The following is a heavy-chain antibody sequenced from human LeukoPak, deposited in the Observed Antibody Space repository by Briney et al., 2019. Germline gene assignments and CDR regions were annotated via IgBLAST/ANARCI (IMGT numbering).Heavy chain of an antibody. Sequence: SETLSLTCTVSGGSISSYYWSWIRQPPGKGPEWIGYIYYSGSTNYNPSLRSRVTISVDTSKNQFSLKLSSVTAADTAVYYCARGIGNWFDPRGQGTLVTVSS. CDR3: ARGIGNWFDP. CDR2: IYYSGST. V-gene: IGHV4-59*01. CDR1: GGSISSYY. D-gene: IGHD2-21*01. J-gene: IGHJ5*02.